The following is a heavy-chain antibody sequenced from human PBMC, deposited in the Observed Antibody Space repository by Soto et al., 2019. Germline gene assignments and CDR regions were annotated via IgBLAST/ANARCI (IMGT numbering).Heavy chain of an antibody. V-gene: IGHV4-30-4*01. CDR2: IYYSGST. D-gene: IGHD6-13*01. CDR3: ARGYSRSWPYYYYGMDV. Sequence: SETLSLTCTVSGGSISSGDYYWSWIRQPPGKGLEWIGYIYYSGSTYYNPSLKSRVTISVDTSKNQFSLKLSSVTAADTAVYYCARGYSRSWPYYYYGMDVWGQGTTVTVSS. J-gene: IGHJ6*02. CDR1: GGSISSGDYY.